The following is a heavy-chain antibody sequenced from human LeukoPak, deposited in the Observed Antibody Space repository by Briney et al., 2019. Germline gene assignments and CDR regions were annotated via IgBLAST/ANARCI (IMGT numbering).Heavy chain of an antibody. Sequence: PGGSLRLSCAASGFTFRSYWMSWVRQAPGKGLEWVAKIKQDGSEKDYVDSVKGRFTLSRDNAKNSLYLQMNSLRAEDTAVYYCARGPTRANSSDYWGQGTLVTVSS. CDR3: ARGPTRANSSDY. V-gene: IGHV3-7*01. D-gene: IGHD2/OR15-2a*01. J-gene: IGHJ4*02. CDR1: GFTFRSYW. CDR2: IKQDGSEK.